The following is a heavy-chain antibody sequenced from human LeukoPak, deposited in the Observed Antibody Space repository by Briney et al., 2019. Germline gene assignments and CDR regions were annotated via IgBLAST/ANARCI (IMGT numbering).Heavy chain of an antibody. V-gene: IGHV4-39*01. CDR2: IYYSGRA. CDR1: GGSIRSSSYY. CDR3: AVQTKGYYYYMDF. Sequence: SDILSLTGTVLGGSIRSSSYYWGWIRQPPGKGLEWIGSIYYSGRASYHPSLTSRLTLPVDPSTTPSSRKPASVPPAHTAVYYCAVQTKGYYYYMDFGGKGTTATFSS. J-gene: IGHJ6*03.